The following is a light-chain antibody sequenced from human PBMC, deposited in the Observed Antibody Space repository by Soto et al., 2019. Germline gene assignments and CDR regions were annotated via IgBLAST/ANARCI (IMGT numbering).Light chain of an antibody. CDR1: QSVSTS. J-gene: IGKJ4*01. CDR2: DVS. Sequence: EIVLTQSPATLSVSPGERATLSCRASQSVSTSFVWYQQKPGQSPRLLIYDVSDRATGIPARFSGSGSGTDFTLTISSLEPEDAAVYYCQQRYDWPLTFGGGTKV. CDR3: QQRYDWPLT. V-gene: IGKV3-11*01.